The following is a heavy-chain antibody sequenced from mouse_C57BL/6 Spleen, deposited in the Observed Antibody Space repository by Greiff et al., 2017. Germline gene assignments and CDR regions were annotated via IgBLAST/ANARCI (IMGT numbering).Heavy chain of an antibody. J-gene: IGHJ4*01. D-gene: IGHD1-1*01. CDR2: ISSGSSTI. CDR3: ARDYGSSSAMDY. Sequence: EVKLVESGGGLVKPGGSLKLSGAASGFTFSDYGMHWVRQAPEKGLEWVAYISSGSSTIYYADTVKGRFTISRDNAKNTLFLQMTSLRSEDTAMYYCARDYGSSSAMDYWGQGTSVTVSS. CDR1: GFTFSDYG. V-gene: IGHV5-17*01.